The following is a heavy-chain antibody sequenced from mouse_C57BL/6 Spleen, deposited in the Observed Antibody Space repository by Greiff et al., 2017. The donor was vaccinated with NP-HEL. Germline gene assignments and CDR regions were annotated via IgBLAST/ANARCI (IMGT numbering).Heavy chain of an antibody. CDR1: GFSLTSYA. CDR3: ARNSDGYYPYFDY. Sequence: QVQLQQSGPGLVAPSQSLSITCTVSGFSLTSYAISWVRQPPGKGLEWLGVIWTGGGTNYNSALKSRLSISKDNSKSQVFLKMNSLQTDDTARYYCARNSDGYYPYFDYWGQGTTLTVSS. CDR2: IWTGGGT. D-gene: IGHD2-3*01. J-gene: IGHJ2*01. V-gene: IGHV2-9-1*01.